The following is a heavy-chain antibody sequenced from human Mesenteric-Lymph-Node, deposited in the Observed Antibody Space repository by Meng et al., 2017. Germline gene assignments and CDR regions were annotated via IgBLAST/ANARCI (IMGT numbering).Heavy chain of an antibody. V-gene: IGHV3-48*03. Sequence: GESLKISCAASGFSFSSYAMSWVRQAPGKGLEWLSYISRSGDIIYYADSVKGRFTISRDNAKDSLYLQINSLRADDPAVYYCAGDENYGGNHDYWGQGTLVTVSS. CDR2: ISRSGDII. D-gene: IGHD4-23*01. CDR3: AGDENYGGNHDY. CDR1: GFSFSSYA. J-gene: IGHJ4*02.